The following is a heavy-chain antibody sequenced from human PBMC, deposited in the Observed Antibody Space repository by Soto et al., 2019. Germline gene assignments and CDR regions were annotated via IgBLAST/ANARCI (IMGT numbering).Heavy chain of an antibody. Sequence: SETLSLTCTVSGGSISSYYWSWIRQPPGKGLEWIGYIYYSGSTNYNPSLKNRVTISVDTSKNQFSLKLSSVTAADTAVYYCARDKGYDILTGYSSGYYGMDVWGQGTTVTVSS. CDR2: IYYSGST. CDR3: ARDKGYDILTGYSSGYYGMDV. V-gene: IGHV4-59*12. CDR1: GGSISSYY. D-gene: IGHD3-9*01. J-gene: IGHJ6*02.